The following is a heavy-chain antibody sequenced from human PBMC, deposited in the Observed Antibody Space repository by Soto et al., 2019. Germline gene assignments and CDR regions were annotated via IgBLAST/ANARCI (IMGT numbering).Heavy chain of an antibody. V-gene: IGHV3-48*02. Sequence: VGSLRLSCAASGFSFSAYSMNWVRQAPGKGLEWIAYTSTSSTTKYYADSVRGRFSISRDNANDLLYLDMDKLRDEDTGIYYCAGSYSSGNWYFDYWGLGTPVTV. CDR1: GFSFSAYS. CDR3: AGSYSSGNWYFDY. D-gene: IGHD3-10*01. CDR2: TSTSSTTK. J-gene: IGHJ4*02.